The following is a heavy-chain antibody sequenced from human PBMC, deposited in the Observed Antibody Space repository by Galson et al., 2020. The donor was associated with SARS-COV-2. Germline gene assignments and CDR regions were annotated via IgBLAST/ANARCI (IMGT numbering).Heavy chain of an antibody. J-gene: IGHJ2*01. V-gene: IGHV3-33*01. Sequence: GGSLRLSCAASGFTFSSYCMHWVRQAPGKGLEWVAVIWSDGSNKYYADSVKGRFTISRDNSKNTLYLQMNSLRAEDTAVYYCARVREIVVVTAIPWWYFDLWGRGTLVTVSS. CDR3: ARVREIVVVTAIPWWYFDL. D-gene: IGHD2-21*02. CDR1: GFTFSSYC. CDR2: IWSDGSNK.